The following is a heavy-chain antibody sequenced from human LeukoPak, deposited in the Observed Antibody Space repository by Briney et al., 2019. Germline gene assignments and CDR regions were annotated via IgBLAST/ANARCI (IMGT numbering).Heavy chain of an antibody. J-gene: IGHJ3*02. V-gene: IGHV4-4*07. Sequence: SETLSLTCTVSGGSISSYYWSWIRQPAGKGLEWIGRIYTSGSTNYNPSLKSRVTMSVDTSKNQFSLKLSSVTAADTAVYYCAKGYMVLYGSGSYYSAHDAFDIWGQGTMVTVSS. CDR1: GGSISSYY. CDR3: AKGYMVLYGSGSYYSAHDAFDI. D-gene: IGHD3-10*01. CDR2: IYTSGST.